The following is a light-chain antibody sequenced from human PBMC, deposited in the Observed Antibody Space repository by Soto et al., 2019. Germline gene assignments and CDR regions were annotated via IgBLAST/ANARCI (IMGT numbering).Light chain of an antibody. J-gene: IGLJ1*01. CDR2: DVN. CDR1: SSDIGAYNY. Sequence: QSVLTQPASVSGSPGQSIAISCTGTSSDIGAYNYVSWYQQHPDKAPKLMIFDVNNRPSGVSDRFSGSKSVNTASLTISGLQAEYEADYYCSSYVSSGTYVFGTGTKVTVL. V-gene: IGLV2-14*03. CDR3: SSYVSSGTYV.